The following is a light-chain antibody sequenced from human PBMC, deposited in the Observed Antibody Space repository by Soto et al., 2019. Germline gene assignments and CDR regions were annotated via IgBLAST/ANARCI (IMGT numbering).Light chain of an antibody. CDR1: QSINNW. Sequence: DIQITQSPSTLSASVGDRVTITCRASQSINNWLAWYQQKSGKAPKVLIYDASSLESGVPSRFSGSGSGTEFTLTISSLQPDDFATYYCQQYHSYPKTFGQGTKVEIK. V-gene: IGKV1-5*01. CDR2: DAS. CDR3: QQYHSYPKT. J-gene: IGKJ1*01.